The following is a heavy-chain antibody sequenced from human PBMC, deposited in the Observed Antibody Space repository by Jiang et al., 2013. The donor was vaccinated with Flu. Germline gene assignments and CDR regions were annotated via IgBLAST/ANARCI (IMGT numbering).Heavy chain of an antibody. CDR3: AKGEGCSSTSCMFGMDV. J-gene: IGHJ6*02. D-gene: IGHD2-2*01. Sequence: NKYYADSVKGRFTIXRDNSKNTLYLQMNSLRAEDTAVYYCAKGEGCSSTSCMFGMDVWGQGTTVTVSS. V-gene: IGHV3-30*02. CDR2: NK.